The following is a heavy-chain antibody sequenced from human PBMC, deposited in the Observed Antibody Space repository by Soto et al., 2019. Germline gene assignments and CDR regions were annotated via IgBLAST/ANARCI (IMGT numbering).Heavy chain of an antibody. J-gene: IGHJ6*02. CDR2: IYADGST. CDR1: GFTVSSNH. CDR3: ASDAASSSSGAGMDV. V-gene: IGHV3-53*01. Sequence: EVQLVESGGGLIQPGGSLRLSCAASGFTVSSNHMSWVRQAPGKGLEWVSVIYADGSTYYADSLKGRFTISRDNSKNTPNVQMNSMRVEDTGGYYCASDAASSSSGAGMDVWGQGTTVTVSS. D-gene: IGHD6-13*01.